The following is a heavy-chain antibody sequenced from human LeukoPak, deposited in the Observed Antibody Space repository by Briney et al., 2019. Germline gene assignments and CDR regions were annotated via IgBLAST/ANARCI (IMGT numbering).Heavy chain of an antibody. CDR1: GFTFRSYG. CDR2: IRYEGNSN. CDR3: AKEEVISGNHGVYFDY. D-gene: IGHD3-22*01. Sequence: PGGSLRLSCAAPGFTFRSYGMHWVRQAPGKGLEWVAFIRYEGNSNYYADSVKGRFTISRDKSRSTLYLQMNSLRAEDTAVYYCAKEEVISGNHGVYFDYWGQGTLVTVSS. J-gene: IGHJ4*02. V-gene: IGHV3-30*02.